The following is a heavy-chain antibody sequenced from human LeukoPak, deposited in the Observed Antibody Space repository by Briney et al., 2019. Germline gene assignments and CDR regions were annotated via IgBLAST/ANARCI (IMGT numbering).Heavy chain of an antibody. CDR1: GYTFTNYG. CDR3: ARGPIAAAGDS. V-gene: IGHV1-18*01. Sequence: ASVKVSCKASGYTFTNYGITWVRQAPGQGLEWMGWMNTYNGKTNYTQRLQGRVTMTTDTSTSTAYMELRSLTSDDTALYYCARGPIAAAGDSWGQGTLVTVSS. D-gene: IGHD6-13*01. CDR2: MNTYNGKT. J-gene: IGHJ4*02.